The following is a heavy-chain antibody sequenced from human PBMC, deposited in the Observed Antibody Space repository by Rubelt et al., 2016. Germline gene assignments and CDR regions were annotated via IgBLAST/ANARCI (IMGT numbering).Heavy chain of an antibody. J-gene: IGHJ4*02. V-gene: IGHV3-66*01. CDR2: IYSGGST. CDR1: GFTVSSNY. D-gene: IGHD1-26*01. CDR3: ARGGMGGSTGYFDY. Sequence: EVQLVESGGGLVQPGGSLRLSCAASGFTVSSNYMSWVRQAPGKGLEWVSVIYSGGSTHYADSVKGRFTISRDNSKNTLYLQMNSLRAEDTAVYYCARGGMGGSTGYFDYWGQGTLVTVSS.